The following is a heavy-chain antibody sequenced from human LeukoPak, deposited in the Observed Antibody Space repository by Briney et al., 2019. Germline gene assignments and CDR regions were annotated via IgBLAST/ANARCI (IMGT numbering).Heavy chain of an antibody. V-gene: IGHV3-21*01. CDR2: ISHGSSYI. CDR3: ARDLVGGWLDY. D-gene: IGHD3-10*01. Sequence: SGGSLRLSCAASGFTFGSYSMNWVRQAPGKGLEWVSSISHGSSYIYYADSVKGRFTISRDNAENSLYLQMNSLRAEDTAVYYCARDLVGGWLDYWGQGTLVTVSS. CDR1: GFTFGSYS. J-gene: IGHJ4*01.